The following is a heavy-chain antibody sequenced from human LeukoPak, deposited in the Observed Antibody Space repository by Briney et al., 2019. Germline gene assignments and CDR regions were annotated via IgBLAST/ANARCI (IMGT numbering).Heavy chain of an antibody. CDR3: AKDSPTVGYYDSSGYPGAFDI. Sequence: PGGSLRLSCAASGFTFSSYGMHWVRQAPGKGLEWVAFIRYDGSNKYYADSVKGRFTICRDNSKNTLYLQMNSLRADDRAVYYCAKDSPTVGYYDSSGYPGAFDIWGQGTMVTVSS. D-gene: IGHD3-22*01. V-gene: IGHV3-30*02. CDR1: GFTFSSYG. CDR2: IRYDGSNK. J-gene: IGHJ3*02.